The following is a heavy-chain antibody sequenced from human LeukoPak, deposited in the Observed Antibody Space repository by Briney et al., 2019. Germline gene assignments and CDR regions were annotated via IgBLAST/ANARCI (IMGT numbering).Heavy chain of an antibody. CDR3: ARIMVRGVTHAFDI. V-gene: IGHV2-70*11. CDR1: GFSLSTSAMC. CDR2: IDWDDDK. Sequence: SGPTLVNPTQILTLTCTYSGFSLSTSAMCVSWIRQPPGKALEWLARIDWDDDKYYSRSLKTRLTISKETSKNQVVLTMTNMDPVDTATYYCARIMVRGVTHAFDIWGQGTMVTVSS. D-gene: IGHD3-10*01. J-gene: IGHJ3*02.